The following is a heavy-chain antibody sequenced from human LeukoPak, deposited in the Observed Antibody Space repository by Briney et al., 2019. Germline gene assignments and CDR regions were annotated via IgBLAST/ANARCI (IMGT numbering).Heavy chain of an antibody. D-gene: IGHD4/OR15-4a*01. CDR2: FDSDGTST. CDR1: GFTVSSCC. Sequence: GGSLRLSCAVSGFTVSSCCMHWVRQAPGKELVWVSRFDSDGTSTSYADSVKGRFTVSRDVAKNTLYLQMNSLRAEDTAVYYCATSPTIKGGFDSWGQGTLVTVSS. V-gene: IGHV3-74*01. CDR3: ATSPTIKGGFDS. J-gene: IGHJ4*02.